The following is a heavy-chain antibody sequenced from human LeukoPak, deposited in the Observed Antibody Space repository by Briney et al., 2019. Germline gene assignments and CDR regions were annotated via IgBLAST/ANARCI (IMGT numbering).Heavy chain of an antibody. V-gene: IGHV3-23*01. CDR1: GFTFSDSY. Sequence: GGSLRLSCAASGFTFSDSYMTWIRQAPGKGLEWVSAISGSGGSTYYADSVKGRFTISSDNSKNTLNLQMNSLRAEDTAVYYCAKGKGIAVAGFPRPSIYYFDYWGQGTLVTVSS. D-gene: IGHD6-19*01. J-gene: IGHJ4*02. CDR2: ISGSGGST. CDR3: AKGKGIAVAGFPRPSIYYFDY.